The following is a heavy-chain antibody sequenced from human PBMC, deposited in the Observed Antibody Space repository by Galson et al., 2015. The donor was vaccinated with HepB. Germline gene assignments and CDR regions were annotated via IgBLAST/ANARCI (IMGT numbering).Heavy chain of an antibody. CDR1: GFTFDDYA. D-gene: IGHD4-11*01. J-gene: IGHJ4*02. CDR2: ITWNSGSI. CDR3: AKVMTTVTTSPYFDN. V-gene: IGHV3-9*01. Sequence: SLRLSCAASGFTFDDYAMHWVRQAPGKGLEWVSRITWNSGSIAYADSVKGRFTISRDNAKNSLYLQMNSLRAEDTALCYCAKVMTTVTTSPYFDNWGQGTLVTVSS.